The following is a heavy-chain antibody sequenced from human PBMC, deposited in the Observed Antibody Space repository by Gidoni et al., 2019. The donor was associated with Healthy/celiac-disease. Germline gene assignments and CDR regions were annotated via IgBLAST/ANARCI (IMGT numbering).Heavy chain of an antibody. CDR3: AKYASSGPAHYDILTGYLVG. D-gene: IGHD3-9*01. CDR1: GFTFSSYA. CDR2: ISGSGGST. Sequence: EVQLLESGGGLVQTGGSLRLSCAASGFTFSSYAMSGVRQAPGKGLEWVSAISGSGGSTYYADSVKGRFTISRDNSKNTLYLQMNSLRAEDTAVYYCAKYASSGPAHYDILTGYLVGWGQGTLVTVSS. V-gene: IGHV3-23*01. J-gene: IGHJ4*02.